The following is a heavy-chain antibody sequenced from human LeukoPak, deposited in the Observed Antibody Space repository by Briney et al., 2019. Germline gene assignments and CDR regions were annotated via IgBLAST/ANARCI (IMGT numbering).Heavy chain of an antibody. CDR1: GGSISSGGYS. CDR2: IYHSGST. V-gene: IGHV4-30-2*01. J-gene: IGHJ6*02. CDR3: ARDDVGCSGGSCYSDDYYYGMDV. Sequence: SETLSLTCAVSGGSISSGGYSWSWIRQPPGKGLEWIGYIYHSGSTYYNPSLKSRVTISVDRSKNQFSLKLSSVTAADTAVYYCARDDVGCSGGSCYSDDYYYGMDVWGQGTTVTVSS. D-gene: IGHD2-15*01.